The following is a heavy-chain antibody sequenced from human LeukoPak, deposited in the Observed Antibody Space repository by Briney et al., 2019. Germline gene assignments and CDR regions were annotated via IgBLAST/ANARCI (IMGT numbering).Heavy chain of an antibody. Sequence: PGGSLRLSCAASGFTFSTYWMHWVRQAPGKGLVWVSRISSDGRNTIYADSVKGRFTISRDSANNTLFLQMNSLRADDTAVYYCAREWALPGAYYMDVWGKGTTVTVSS. J-gene: IGHJ6*03. CDR3: AREWALPGAYYMDV. CDR1: GFTFSTYW. V-gene: IGHV3-74*01. CDR2: ISSDGRNT. D-gene: IGHD7-27*01.